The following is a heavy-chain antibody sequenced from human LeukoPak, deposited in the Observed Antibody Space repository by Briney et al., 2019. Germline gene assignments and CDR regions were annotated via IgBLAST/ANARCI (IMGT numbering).Heavy chain of an antibody. V-gene: IGHV3-33*01. Sequence: PGGSLRLSCAASGFPFSNYGMHWVRQAPGQGLEWVAIIWYDGSNKFYADSVKGRFTISRDNSKNTLYLQMNSLRAEDTAVFYCARDHSGAFDIWGQGTMVTVSS. CDR1: GFPFSNYG. J-gene: IGHJ3*02. CDR3: ARDHSGAFDI. CDR2: IWYDGSNK.